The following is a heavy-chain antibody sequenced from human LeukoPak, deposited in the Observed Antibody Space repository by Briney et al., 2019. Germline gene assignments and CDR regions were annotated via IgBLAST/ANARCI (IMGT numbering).Heavy chain of an antibody. D-gene: IGHD6-19*01. V-gene: IGHV1-69*05. CDR3: ARGWYSGLGY. Sequence: SVKVSCKASGGTFSSYAISWVRQAPGQGLEWMGGIIPIFGIANYAQKFQGRVTFTTDESTSTAYMELSSLRSEDTAVYYCARGWYSGLGYWGQGTLVTVSS. J-gene: IGHJ4*02. CDR2: IIPIFGIA. CDR1: GGTFSSYA.